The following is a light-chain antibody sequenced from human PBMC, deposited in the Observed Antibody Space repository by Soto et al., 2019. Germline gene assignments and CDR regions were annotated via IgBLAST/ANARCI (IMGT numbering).Light chain of an antibody. CDR3: SSYTSSSTLRV. CDR1: SSDVGGYNY. V-gene: IGLV2-14*01. Sequence: QSALTQPGSVSGSPGQSITISCTGTSSDVGGYNYVSWYQQHPGKAPKLMIYEVSNRPSGVSNRFSGSKSGNTASLTISGLQAEDEADYYCSSYTSSSTLRVFGTGTKLTVL. CDR2: EVS. J-gene: IGLJ1*01.